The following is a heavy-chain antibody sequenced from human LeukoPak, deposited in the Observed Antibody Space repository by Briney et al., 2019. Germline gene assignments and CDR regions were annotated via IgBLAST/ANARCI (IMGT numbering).Heavy chain of an antibody. V-gene: IGHV3-7*01. CDR3: ARARYCSSTSCGDYYYYYMDV. CDR2: IKQDGSES. J-gene: IGHJ6*03. CDR1: GFMFSNYW. D-gene: IGHD2-2*01. Sequence: GGSLRLSCAASGFMFSNYWMSWVRQAPGKGLEWVANIKQDGSESRYVDSVKGRFTISRDNAKNSLYLQMNSLRAEDTAVYYCARARYCSSTSCGDYYYYYMDVWGKGTTVTISS.